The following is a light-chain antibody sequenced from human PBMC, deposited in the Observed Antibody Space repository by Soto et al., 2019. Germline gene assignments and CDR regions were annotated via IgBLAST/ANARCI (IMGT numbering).Light chain of an antibody. Sequence: EIVLTQSPGTLSLSPGERATLSCRASQSVSSSYLAWYQQKPGQAPRLLFYGASNRATGIPDRFSGSGSGTDFTLTISRLEPEDLAVYYCQQYGTSLRGTFGQGTKVEIK. V-gene: IGKV3-20*01. CDR1: QSVSSSY. CDR3: QQYGTSLRGT. J-gene: IGKJ1*01. CDR2: GAS.